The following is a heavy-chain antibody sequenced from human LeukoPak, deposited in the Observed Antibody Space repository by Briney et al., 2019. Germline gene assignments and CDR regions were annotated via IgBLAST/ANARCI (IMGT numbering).Heavy chain of an antibody. V-gene: IGHV3-11*04. CDR1: GFTFSDYY. Sequence: GGSLRLSCAASGFTFSDYYMSWIRQAPGKGLEWVSYISSSGSTIYYADSVKGRFTISRDNSKNTLYLQMNSLRAEDTAVYYCARRVATNEYYFDYWGQGTLVTVSS. CDR2: ISSSGSTI. D-gene: IGHD5-12*01. CDR3: ARRVATNEYYFDY. J-gene: IGHJ4*02.